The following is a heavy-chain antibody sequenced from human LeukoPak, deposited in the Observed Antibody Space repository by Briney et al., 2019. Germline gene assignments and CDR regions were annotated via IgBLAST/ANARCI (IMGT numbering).Heavy chain of an antibody. CDR1: GFRVTSNC. D-gene: IGHD6-13*01. J-gene: IGHJ4*02. V-gene: IGHV3-53*01. CDR3: AREISDSSRWYGGFDY. CDR2: IYSGGST. Sequence: GGSLRLPCAASGFRVTSNCMSWVRQAPGKGLEWVSVIYSGGSTYYADSVKGRFILSRDDYKNTLSLQISNLRAEDTAVYFCAREISDSSRWYGGFDYWGQGTLVIVSS.